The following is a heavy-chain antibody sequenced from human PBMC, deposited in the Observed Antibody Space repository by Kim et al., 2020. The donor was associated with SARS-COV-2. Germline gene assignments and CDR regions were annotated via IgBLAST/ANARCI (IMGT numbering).Heavy chain of an antibody. V-gene: IGHV3-23*01. CDR1: GFSFVTSA. CDR2: LSASGEST. Sequence: GGSLRLSCTASGFSFVTSAMSWVRQSPGKGLEWVSALSASGESTYYADSVKGRFIVSRDNSKNTVFLQMSGLRVEDTAVYYCFKLRGPGANGPENAFD. D-gene: IGHD2-21*01. CDR3: FKLRGPGANGPENAFD. J-gene: IGHJ3*01.